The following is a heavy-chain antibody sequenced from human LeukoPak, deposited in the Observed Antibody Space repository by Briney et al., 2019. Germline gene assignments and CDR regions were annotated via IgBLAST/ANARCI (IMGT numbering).Heavy chain of an antibody. CDR2: ISSSSSYI. V-gene: IGHV3-21*01. Sequence: GGSLRLSCAASGFTFSSYSMNWVRQAPGKGLEWVSSISSSSSYIYHADSVKARFTISRDNAKNSLYLQMHSLRAEDTAVYYCARDRIGSWYDFDYWGQGTLVTVSS. D-gene: IGHD6-13*01. CDR3: ARDRIGSWYDFDY. J-gene: IGHJ4*02. CDR1: GFTFSSYS.